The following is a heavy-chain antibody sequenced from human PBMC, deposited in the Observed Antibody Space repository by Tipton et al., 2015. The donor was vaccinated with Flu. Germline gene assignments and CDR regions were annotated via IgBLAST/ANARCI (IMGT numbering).Heavy chain of an antibody. CDR1: GGSISSYF. D-gene: IGHD7-27*01. CDR2: VSASGSI. Sequence: TLSLTCTVSGGSISSYFWTYIRQPAGGGLEWIGRVSASGSINYNPSLRSRVTMSVDTSKNQFSLNLRSVTAADTAVYYCARDQCNWGPCDYYYGMDVWGQGTTVSVSS. V-gene: IGHV4-4*07. CDR3: ARDQCNWGPCDYYYGMDV. J-gene: IGHJ6*02.